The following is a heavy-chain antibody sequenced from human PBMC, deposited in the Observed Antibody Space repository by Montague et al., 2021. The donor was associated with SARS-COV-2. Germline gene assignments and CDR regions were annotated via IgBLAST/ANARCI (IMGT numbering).Heavy chain of an antibody. CDR3: ARHGYYETYDAFDI. D-gene: IGHD3-22*01. Sequence: SETLSLTCTVSGGSISSSSYYWGWIRQPPGKGLEWIGSIYYTGXTXYXXXXKXRVTISVDTSKNQFSLKLSSVTAADTAVYYCARHGYYETYDAFDIWGQGTMATVSS. CDR2: IYYTGXT. J-gene: IGHJ3*02. CDR1: GGSISSSSYY. V-gene: IGHV4-39*01.